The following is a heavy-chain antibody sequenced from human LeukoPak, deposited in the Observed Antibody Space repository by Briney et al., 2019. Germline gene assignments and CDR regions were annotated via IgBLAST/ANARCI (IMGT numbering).Heavy chain of an antibody. J-gene: IGHJ3*02. V-gene: IGHV3-66*01. Sequence: PGGSLRLSCGASGFTVSTNYMSWVRQAPGKGLEWVSIIYSGGSTYYTESVKGRFTVSRDNSKNTLYLQMNSLRAEDTAVYYCASYRYGSSFAFDIWGQGTMVTVSS. CDR3: ASYRYGSSFAFDI. CDR2: IYSGGST. CDR1: GFTVSTNY. D-gene: IGHD6-6*01.